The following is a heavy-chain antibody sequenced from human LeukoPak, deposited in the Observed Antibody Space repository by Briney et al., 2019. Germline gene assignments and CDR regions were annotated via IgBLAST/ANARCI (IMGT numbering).Heavy chain of an antibody. CDR3: ARDLSSTSNWGLDY. Sequence: ASVKVSCKDSGYTFIHYLIHWVRQAPGQGLEWMGRINSNSGVTEYTQKFQGRVTMTRDTSITTVYMELSSLTSDDTAVYYCARDLSSTSNWGLDYWGQGTLVTVSS. V-gene: IGHV1-2*06. D-gene: IGHD7-27*01. J-gene: IGHJ4*02. CDR1: GYTFIHYL. CDR2: INSNSGVT.